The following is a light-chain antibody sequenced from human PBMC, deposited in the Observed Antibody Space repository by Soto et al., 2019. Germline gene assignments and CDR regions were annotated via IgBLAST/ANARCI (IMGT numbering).Light chain of an antibody. CDR2: ANS. V-gene: IGLV1-44*01. CDR1: SSNIGSNT. J-gene: IGLJ3*02. CDR3: AAWDDSLTGVV. Sequence: QSALTQPPSASGTPGQGVTISCSGSSSNIGSNTVDWYQHLPGTAPKLLIYANSQRPSGVPDRFSGSKSGTSASLAISGLQSEDEADYYCAAWDDSLTGVVFGGGTKVTVL.